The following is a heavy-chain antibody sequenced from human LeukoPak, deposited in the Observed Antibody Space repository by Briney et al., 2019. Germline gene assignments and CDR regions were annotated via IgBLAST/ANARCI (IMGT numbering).Heavy chain of an antibody. CDR3: ARGKATTVVTPYNSY. D-gene: IGHD4-23*01. V-gene: IGHV4-34*01. CDR1: GGSFSGYY. Sequence: SETLSLTCAVYGGSFSGYYWSWIRQPPGKGLEWIGEINHSGSTNYNPSLKSRVTISVDTSKNQFSLKLSSVTAADTAVYYCARGKATTVVTPYNSYWGQGTLVTVSP. J-gene: IGHJ4*02. CDR2: INHSGST.